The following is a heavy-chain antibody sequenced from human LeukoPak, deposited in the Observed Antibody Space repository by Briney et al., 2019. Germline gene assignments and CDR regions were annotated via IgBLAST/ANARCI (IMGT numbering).Heavy chain of an antibody. Sequence: VASVKVSCKASGGTFSSYAISWVRQAPGQGLEWIGGIIPIFGTANYAQKFQGRVTITADESTSTAYMELSSLRSEDTAVYYCARGDSSGWYTWFDPWGQGTLVTVSS. CDR2: IIPIFGTA. CDR1: GGTFSSYA. CDR3: ARGDSSGWYTWFDP. D-gene: IGHD6-19*01. J-gene: IGHJ5*02. V-gene: IGHV1-69*01.